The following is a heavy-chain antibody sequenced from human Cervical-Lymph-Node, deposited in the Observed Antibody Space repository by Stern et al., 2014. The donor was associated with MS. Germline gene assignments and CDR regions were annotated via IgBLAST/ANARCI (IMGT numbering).Heavy chain of an antibody. CDR2: ISGSGGST. CDR1: GFTFSSYA. Sequence: EQLVASGGGLVQPGGSLRLSCAASGFTFSSYAMSWVRQAPGKGLEWVSAISGSGGSTYYADSVKGRFPISRDNTKNTLYLQMNSLRAEDTAVYYCAKAETTVVTPGTYDYWGQGTLVTVSS. J-gene: IGHJ4*02. V-gene: IGHV3-23*04. CDR3: AKAETTVVTPGTYDY. D-gene: IGHD4-23*01.